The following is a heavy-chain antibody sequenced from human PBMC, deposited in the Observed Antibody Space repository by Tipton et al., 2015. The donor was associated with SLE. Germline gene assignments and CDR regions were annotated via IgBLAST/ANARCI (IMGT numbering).Heavy chain of an antibody. Sequence: TLSLTCTVSGGSIGSYYWSWIRQPPGKVLEWIGYIYYSGSTNYNPSLKSRVTISVDTSKNQFSLKLSSVTAADTAVYYCARFQGNWNWFDPWGQGTLVTVSS. D-gene: IGHD1-20*01. CDR1: GGSIGSYY. CDR2: IYYSGST. J-gene: IGHJ5*02. V-gene: IGHV4-59*01. CDR3: ARFQGNWNWFDP.